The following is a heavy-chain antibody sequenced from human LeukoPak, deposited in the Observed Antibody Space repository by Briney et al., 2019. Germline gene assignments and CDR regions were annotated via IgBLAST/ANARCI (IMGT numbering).Heavy chain of an antibody. CDR3: ARVNRGYSGYEDY. D-gene: IGHD5-12*01. J-gene: IGHJ4*02. CDR1: GFTFRSYW. V-gene: IGHV3-74*01. Sequence: PGGSLRLSCEASGFTFRSYWMHWVRQAPGKGLVWVSRINGDGSSTSYADSVKGRFTISRDNAKNTLYLQMNSLRAEDTAVYYCARVNRGYSGYEDYWGQGTLVTVSS. CDR2: INGDGSST.